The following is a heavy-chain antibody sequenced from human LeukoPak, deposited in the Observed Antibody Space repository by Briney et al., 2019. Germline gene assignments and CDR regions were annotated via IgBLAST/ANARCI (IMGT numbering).Heavy chain of an antibody. J-gene: IGHJ3*02. CDR1: GFTFSSYT. Sequence: GGSLRLSCAASGFTFSSYTMSWVRQAPGKGLEWVSTITTSDGNTYYADSVKGRFTVSRDNSKNTLYLQMNSLRAEDTAVYYCAKDSPMTINYYDSSGSPDAFDIWGQGTMVTVSS. CDR3: AKDSPMTINYYDSSGSPDAFDI. CDR2: ITTSDGNT. D-gene: IGHD3-22*01. V-gene: IGHV3-23*01.